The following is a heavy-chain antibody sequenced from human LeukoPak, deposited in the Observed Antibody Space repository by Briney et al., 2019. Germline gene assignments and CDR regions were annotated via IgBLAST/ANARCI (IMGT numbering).Heavy chain of an antibody. CDR1: GGSFSGYY. CDR2: INHSGST. D-gene: IGHD6-13*01. CDR3: ARARSWYSRGWFDP. V-gene: IGHV4-34*01. J-gene: IGHJ5*02. Sequence: PSETLSLTCAVYGGSFSGYYWSWIRQPPGKGREWIGEINHSGSTNYNPSLKSRVTISVDTSKNQFSLKLSSVTAADTAVYYCARARSWYSRGWFDPWGQGTLVTVSS.